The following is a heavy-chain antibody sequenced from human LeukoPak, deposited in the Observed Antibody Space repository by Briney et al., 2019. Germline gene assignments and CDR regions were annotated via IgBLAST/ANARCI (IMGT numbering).Heavy chain of an antibody. J-gene: IGHJ5*02. CDR1: GASINSYY. Sequence: SETLSLTCSVSGASINSYYWSWIRQPPGKGLEWIGSIYYSGSTYYNPSLKSRVTISVDTSKNQFSLKLSSVTAADTVVYYCARRATGYTNWFDPWGQGTLVTVSS. CDR2: IYYSGST. CDR3: ARRATGYTNWFDP. V-gene: IGHV4-59*08. D-gene: IGHD3-9*01.